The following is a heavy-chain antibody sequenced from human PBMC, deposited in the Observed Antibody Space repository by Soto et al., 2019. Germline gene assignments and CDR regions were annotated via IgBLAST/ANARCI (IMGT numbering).Heavy chain of an antibody. Sequence: PGGSLRLSCAASGFTFSNAWMSWVRQAPGKGLEWVGRIKSKTDGGTTDYAAPVKGRFTISRDDSKNTLYLQMNSLKTEDTAVYYCTAVVVVAATPFDYWGQGTLVTVSS. J-gene: IGHJ4*02. CDR2: IKSKTDGGTT. CDR3: TAVVVVAATPFDY. D-gene: IGHD2-15*01. CDR1: GFTFSNAW. V-gene: IGHV3-15*01.